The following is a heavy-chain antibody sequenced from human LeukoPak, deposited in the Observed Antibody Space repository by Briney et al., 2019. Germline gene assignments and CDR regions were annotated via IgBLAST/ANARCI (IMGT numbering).Heavy chain of an antibody. Sequence: GGSLRLSCAASGFTVSNNYMNWVRQAPGTGLEWVSVVYSGGSTYYADSVKGRFTISRDNSKNTVYLQMNSLRAEDTAAYYCANLAVAATVDPWGQGTLVIVSS. CDR3: ANLAVAATVDP. V-gene: IGHV3-66*01. J-gene: IGHJ5*02. CDR2: VYSGGST. CDR1: GFTVSNNY. D-gene: IGHD6-19*01.